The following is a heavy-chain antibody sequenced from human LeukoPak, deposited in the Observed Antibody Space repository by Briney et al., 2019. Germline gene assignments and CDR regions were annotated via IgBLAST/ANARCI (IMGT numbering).Heavy chain of an antibody. CDR2: VKPDESDK. V-gene: IGHV3-7*01. D-gene: IGHD4-23*01. CDR1: GFTFSNYW. CDR3: VTHEVTVITHTTFDY. Sequence: GGSLRLSCVASGFTFSNYWMSWLRQAPGKGLEWVANVKPDESDKYYEDSVKGRFTISRDNAKNSLYMQMHSQRVDDTAVYYCVTHEVTVITHTTFDYWGQGTPLTISS. J-gene: IGHJ4*02.